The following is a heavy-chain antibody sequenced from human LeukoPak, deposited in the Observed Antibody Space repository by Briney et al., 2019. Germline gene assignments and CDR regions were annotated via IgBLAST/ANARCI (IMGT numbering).Heavy chain of an antibody. J-gene: IGHJ4*02. D-gene: IGHD2-15*01. Sequence: GGSLRLSCAASGFTFSSYWMSWVRRAPGKGLEWVANIKQDGSEKYYVDSVKGRFTISRDNAKNSLYLQMNSLRAEDTAVYYCARGRYCSGGSCYHFWGQGTLVTVSS. CDR3: ARGRYCSGGSCYHF. V-gene: IGHV3-7*01. CDR1: GFTFSSYW. CDR2: IKQDGSEK.